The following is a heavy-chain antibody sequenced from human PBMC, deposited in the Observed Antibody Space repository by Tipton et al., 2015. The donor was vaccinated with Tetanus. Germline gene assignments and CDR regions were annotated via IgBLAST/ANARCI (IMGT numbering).Heavy chain of an antibody. CDR3: ARTSLRDCSGGSCYHHAFDI. Sequence: QLVQSGPEVKKPGASVKVSCKASGYTFTSYGISWVRQAPGQGLEWMGWISAYNGNTNYAQKLQGRVTMTGNTSISTAYMELSSLRSEDAAVYFCARTSLRDCSGGSCYHHAFDIWGQGTMVTVSS. CDR2: ISAYNGNT. V-gene: IGHV1-18*01. D-gene: IGHD2-15*01. CDR1: GYTFTSYG. J-gene: IGHJ3*02.